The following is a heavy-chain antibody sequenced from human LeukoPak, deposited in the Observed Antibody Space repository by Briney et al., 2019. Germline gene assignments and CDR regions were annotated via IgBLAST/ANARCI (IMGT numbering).Heavy chain of an antibody. Sequence: GGSLRLSCAASGFTVSSAYMNWVRQAPGKGLEWVSGISGGGGSTYYADSVKGRFTISRDNSKNTLYLQMDSLRAEDTALYYCAKGSGINHYHWIDPWGQGTLVTVSS. V-gene: IGHV3-23*01. CDR1: GFTVSSAY. D-gene: IGHD1-14*01. CDR3: AKGSGINHYHWIDP. J-gene: IGHJ5*02. CDR2: ISGGGGST.